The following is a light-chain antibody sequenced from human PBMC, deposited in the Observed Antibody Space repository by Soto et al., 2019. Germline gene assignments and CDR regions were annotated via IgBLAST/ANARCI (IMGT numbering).Light chain of an antibody. CDR3: QLYRSSLT. J-gene: IGKJ4*01. V-gene: IGKV3-11*01. Sequence: IVLTYSAAALSLSPWEIATLSCRASQSVGSFLVWYQQKPGQAPRLLIYDASNRATGIPARFSGSGSGTDFSLTISRLEPEDFAFYHCQLYRSSLTFGGATKVDIK. CDR1: QSVGSF. CDR2: DAS.